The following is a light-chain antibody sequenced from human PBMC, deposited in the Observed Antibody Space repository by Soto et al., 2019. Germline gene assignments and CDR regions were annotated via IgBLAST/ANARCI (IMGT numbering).Light chain of an antibody. V-gene: IGKV1-9*01. CDR1: QGISSY. CDR3: QQLNAYPLT. Sequence: DIQLTQSPSFLSASVGDRVTITCRASQGISSYLAWFQQKPGRAPNLLIYGASTLQSGFPSRFSGSGSGTDFTLTISNLQPEDFATYYCQQLNAYPLTFGQGTRLEIK. J-gene: IGKJ5*01. CDR2: GAS.